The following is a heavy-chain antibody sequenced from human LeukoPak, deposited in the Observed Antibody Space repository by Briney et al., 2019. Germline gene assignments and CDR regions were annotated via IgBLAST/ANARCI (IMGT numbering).Heavy chain of an antibody. CDR2: TYYRSKWYN. Sequence: SQTLSLTCAISGDSVSSNSAAWNWIRQSPSRGLEWLGRTYYRSKWYNDYAVSVKSRITINPDTSKNQFSLQLNSVTPEDTAVYYCASSVPNYDYVWGNYRYYFDYWGQGTLVTVSS. V-gene: IGHV6-1*01. J-gene: IGHJ4*02. CDR3: ASSVPNYDYVWGNYRYYFDY. D-gene: IGHD3-16*02. CDR1: GDSVSSNSAA.